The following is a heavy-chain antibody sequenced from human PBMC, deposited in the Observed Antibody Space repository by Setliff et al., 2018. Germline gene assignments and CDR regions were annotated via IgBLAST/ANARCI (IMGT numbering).Heavy chain of an antibody. Sequence: GASVKVSCKASGYTFTGYYMHWVRLVPGQGLEWMGWINPNSGGTNYAQKFQGRVTMTRDTSISTAYMELSRLRSDDTAVYYCARDVFPYHYEGAFDIWGQGTMVTVSS. CDR2: INPNSGGT. D-gene: IGHD3-22*01. CDR3: ARDVFPYHYEGAFDI. CDR1: GYTFTGYY. J-gene: IGHJ3*02. V-gene: IGHV1-2*02.